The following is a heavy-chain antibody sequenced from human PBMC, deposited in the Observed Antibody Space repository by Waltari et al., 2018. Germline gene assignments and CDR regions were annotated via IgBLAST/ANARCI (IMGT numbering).Heavy chain of an antibody. V-gene: IGHV4-38-2*01. Sequence: QVQLQESGPGLVKPSETLSLTCAVSGYSISSGYYWGWIRQPPGKGLEWIGGIYHSGSTYYNPSLKSRVTISVDTSKNQFSLKLSSVTAADTAVYYCARVRDYGDYWGQGTLVTVSS. J-gene: IGHJ4*02. CDR2: IYHSGST. CDR3: ARVRDYGDY. CDR1: GYSISSGYY.